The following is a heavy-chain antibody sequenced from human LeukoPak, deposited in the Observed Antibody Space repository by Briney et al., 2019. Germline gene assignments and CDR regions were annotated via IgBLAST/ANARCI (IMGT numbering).Heavy chain of an antibody. Sequence: GGSLRLSCAASGFTFSGYAMQWGRQAPEERPEYVSGISGDGGTIYYASSVKGRFTISRDNYKNTLYLQMGSLRAEDMAVYYCARDGKATNDYWGQGTLVTVSS. D-gene: IGHD5-24*01. CDR2: ISGDGGTI. CDR3: ARDGKATNDY. CDR1: GFTFSGYA. V-gene: IGHV3-64*01. J-gene: IGHJ4*02.